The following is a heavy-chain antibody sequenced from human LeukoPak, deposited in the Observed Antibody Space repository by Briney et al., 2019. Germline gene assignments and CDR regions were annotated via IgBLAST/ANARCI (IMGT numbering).Heavy chain of an antibody. CDR2: ISWNSGAV. Sequence: GRSLRLSCVASGFRFCDYAMYGVRQASGKGLEWVSGISWNSGAVGYADSVKGRFTISRDNAKNSLYLQMNSLRAEDMALYYCAEGSGNMFRGVLFDYWGQGTLVTVSS. J-gene: IGHJ4*02. CDR3: AEGSGNMFRGVLFDY. D-gene: IGHD3-10*01. V-gene: IGHV3-9*03. CDR1: GFRFCDYA.